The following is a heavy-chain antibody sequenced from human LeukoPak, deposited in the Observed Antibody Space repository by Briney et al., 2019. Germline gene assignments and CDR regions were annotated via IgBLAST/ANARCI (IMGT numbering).Heavy chain of an antibody. J-gene: IGHJ4*02. CDR1: GYTFTSYA. CDR2: IDAGNGNT. CDR3: ARVSAGNTLFDY. V-gene: IGHV1-3*01. D-gene: IGHD6-13*01. Sequence: ASVKVSCKASGYTFTSYAMHWVRQAPGQRLEWMGWIDAGNGNTEYSQKFQGRVTITRDTSASTAYMELSSLRSEDTAVYYCARVSAGNTLFDYWGQGTLVTVSS.